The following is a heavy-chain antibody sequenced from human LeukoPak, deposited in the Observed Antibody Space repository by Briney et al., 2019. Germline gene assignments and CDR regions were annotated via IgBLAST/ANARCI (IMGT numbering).Heavy chain of an antibody. V-gene: IGHV4-59*01. D-gene: IGHD4-17*01. Sequence: ASETLSLTCTVSGGSISSYYWSWIRQPPGKGLEWIGYIYYSGSTNYNPSLKSRVTISVDTSKNQFSLKLSSVTAADTAVYYCARDDYGDDYYYGMDVWGQGTTVTVSS. CDR3: ARDDYGDDYYYGMDV. J-gene: IGHJ6*02. CDR1: GGSISSYY. CDR2: IYYSGST.